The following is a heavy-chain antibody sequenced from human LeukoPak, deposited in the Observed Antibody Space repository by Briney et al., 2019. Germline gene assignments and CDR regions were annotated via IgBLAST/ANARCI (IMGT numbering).Heavy chain of an antibody. CDR2: IIPIFGTA. V-gene: IGHV1-69*05. CDR1: GGTFSSYA. J-gene: IGHJ4*02. Sequence: GASVKVSCKASGGTFSSYAIIWVRQAPGQGLEWMGGIIPIFGTANYAQKFQGRVTITTDESTSTAYMELSSLRSEDTAVYYCARGSRYCSSTSCQYYFDYWGQGTLVTVSS. CDR3: ARGSRYCSSTSCQYYFDY. D-gene: IGHD2-2*01.